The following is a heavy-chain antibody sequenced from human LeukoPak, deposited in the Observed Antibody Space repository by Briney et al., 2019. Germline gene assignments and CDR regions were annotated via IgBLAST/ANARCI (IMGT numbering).Heavy chain of an antibody. D-gene: IGHD3-10*01. CDR3: ATRTRGYYYGSGSYNY. CDR1: GGSFSGYY. J-gene: IGHJ4*02. CDR2: INHSGST. V-gene: IGHV4-34*01. Sequence: SETLSLTCAVYGGSFSGYYWSWIRQPPGKGLEWIGEINHSGSTNYNPSLKSRVTISVDTSKNQFSLKLSSVTAADTAVYYCATRTRGYYYGSGSYNYWGQGTLVTVSS.